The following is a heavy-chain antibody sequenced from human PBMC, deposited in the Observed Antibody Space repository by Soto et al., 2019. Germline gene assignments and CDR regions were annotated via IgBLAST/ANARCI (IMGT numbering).Heavy chain of an antibody. CDR2: IYGSGSP. Sequence: FLTCTISGGSISVYYWSWIRQPPGQALEWIGYIYGSGSPYYSPSLRSRVTISADTSKNQISLKLTSATASDTAVYYCARGVGSSPPRYWGRGTLVTVS. V-gene: IGHV4-59*01. J-gene: IGHJ4*02. CDR3: ARGVGSSPPRY. D-gene: IGHD3-9*01. CDR1: GGSISVYY.